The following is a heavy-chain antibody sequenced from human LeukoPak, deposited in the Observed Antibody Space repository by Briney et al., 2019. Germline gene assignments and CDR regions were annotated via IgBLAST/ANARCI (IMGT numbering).Heavy chain of an antibody. CDR3: ARDRPGQWLVQHYYGMDV. V-gene: IGHV1-8*02. D-gene: IGHD6-19*01. CDR1: GYTFTSYD. J-gene: IGHJ6*02. Sequence: ASVKVSCKASGYTFTSYDINWVRQATGQGLEWMGWMNPNSGNTGYAQKLQGRVTMTTDTSTSTAYMELRSLRSDDTAVYYCARDRPGQWLVQHYYGMDVWGQGTTVTVSS. CDR2: MNPNSGNT.